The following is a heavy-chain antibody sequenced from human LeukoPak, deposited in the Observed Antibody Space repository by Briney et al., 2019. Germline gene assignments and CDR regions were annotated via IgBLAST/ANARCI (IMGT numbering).Heavy chain of an antibody. CDR3: AKDLDGAEYFQH. CDR2: ISHTSEST. Sequence: GGSLRLSCAASGFTFNSYSMSWVRQAPGKGLEWVSYISHTSESTYYADSVKGRFTISRDNSKNTLYLQMNSLRAEDTAVYYCAKDLDGAEYFQHWGQGTLVTVSS. J-gene: IGHJ1*01. V-gene: IGHV3-23*01. D-gene: IGHD5-24*01. CDR1: GFTFNSYS.